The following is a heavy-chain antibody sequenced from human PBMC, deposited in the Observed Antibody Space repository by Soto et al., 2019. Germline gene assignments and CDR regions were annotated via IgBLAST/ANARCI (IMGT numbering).Heavy chain of an antibody. Sequence: SETLSLTCAVYGGSFSGYYWSWIRQPPGKGLEWIGEINHSGSTNYNPSLKSRVTISVDTSKNQFSLKLSSVTAADTAVYYCARYPRIAVAVPFDYWGQGTLVTVSS. CDR2: INHSGST. CDR3: ARYPRIAVAVPFDY. CDR1: GGSFSGYY. V-gene: IGHV4-34*01. J-gene: IGHJ4*02. D-gene: IGHD6-19*01.